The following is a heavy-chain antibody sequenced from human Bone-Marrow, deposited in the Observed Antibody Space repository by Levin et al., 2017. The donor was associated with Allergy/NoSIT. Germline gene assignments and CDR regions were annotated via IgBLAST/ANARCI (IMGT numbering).Heavy chain of an antibody. J-gene: IGHJ6*02. D-gene: IGHD3-22*01. Sequence: ASVKVSCKASGYTFTSYYMHWVRQAPGQGLEWMGIINPSGGSTSYAQKFQGRVTMTRDTSTSTVYMELSSLRSEDTAVYYCARETYYYDSSGYPLMEYYYYYGMDVWGQGTTVTVSS. CDR2: INPSGGST. CDR3: ARETYYYDSSGYPLMEYYYYYGMDV. V-gene: IGHV1-46*01. CDR1: GYTFTSYY.